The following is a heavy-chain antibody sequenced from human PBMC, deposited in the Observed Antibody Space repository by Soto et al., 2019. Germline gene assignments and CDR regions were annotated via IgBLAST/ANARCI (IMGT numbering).Heavy chain of an antibody. CDR2: IIPIFGTA. J-gene: IGHJ5*02. V-gene: IGHV1-69*06. Sequence: VASVKVSCKASGGTFSSYAISWVRQAPGQGLEWMGGIIPIFGTANYAQKFQGRVTITADKSTSTAYMELSSLRSEDTAVYYCARDIRGAARLWFDHWGQGTLVTVSS. CDR3: ARDIRGAARLWFDH. D-gene: IGHD6-6*01. CDR1: GGTFSSYA.